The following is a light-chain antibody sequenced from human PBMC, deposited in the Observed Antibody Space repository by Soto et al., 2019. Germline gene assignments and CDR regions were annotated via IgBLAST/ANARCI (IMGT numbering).Light chain of an antibody. J-gene: IGKJ1*01. CDR1: QSISSW. CDR2: KAS. CDR3: QQYNYCSWT. V-gene: IGKV1-5*03. Sequence: DIQMTQSPSTLSASVGDRVTITCRASQSISSWLAWYQQKPGKAPTLLIYKASSLESGVPSRFSGSGSGTEFTLIISSRQPDDVATYYCQQYNYCSWTFGQGTKVEIK.